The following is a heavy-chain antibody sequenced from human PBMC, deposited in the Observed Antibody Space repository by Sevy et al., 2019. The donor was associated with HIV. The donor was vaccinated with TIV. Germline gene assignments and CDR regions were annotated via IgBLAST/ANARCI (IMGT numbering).Heavy chain of an antibody. CDR1: GYTFSSYD. CDR3: AKEGFGYCSGGSCPYYFDY. J-gene: IGHJ4*02. D-gene: IGHD2-15*01. Sequence: ASVKVSCKASGYTFSSYDINWVRQATGQGLEWVGWMNPKRGNTGYAQKFQGRVTMTSNTSIGTAYMELSRLRSEDTAVYYCAKEGFGYCSGGSCPYYFDYWGQGILVTVSS. CDR2: MNPKRGNT. V-gene: IGHV1-8*01.